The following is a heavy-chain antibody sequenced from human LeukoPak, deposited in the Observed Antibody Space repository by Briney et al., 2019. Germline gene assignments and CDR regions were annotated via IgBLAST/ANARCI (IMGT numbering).Heavy chain of an antibody. CDR2: IHHGGST. Sequence: SETLSLTCTVSGDSISSYYWSWIRQPPGKGLEWIGYIHHGGSTNSNPSLKSRVTISIDTSKSQFSLQLTSVTAADTAVYYCARGVRTGLDWFDPWGQGTLVTVSS. V-gene: IGHV4-59*01. CDR1: GDSISSYY. D-gene: IGHD1-1*01. J-gene: IGHJ5*02. CDR3: ARGVRTGLDWFDP.